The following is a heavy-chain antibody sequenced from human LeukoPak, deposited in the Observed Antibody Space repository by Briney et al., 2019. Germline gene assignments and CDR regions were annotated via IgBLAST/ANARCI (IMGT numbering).Heavy chain of an antibody. Sequence: PSETLSLTCAVYGGSFSDYYWSWIRQPPGKGLEWIGEINHSGSTNYNPSLKSRVTISVDTSKNQFSLKLSSVTAADTAVYYCASTLEGATTWFDPWGQGTLVTVSS. J-gene: IGHJ5*02. CDR2: INHSGST. CDR3: ASTLEGATTWFDP. D-gene: IGHD1-26*01. CDR1: GGSFSDYY. V-gene: IGHV4-34*01.